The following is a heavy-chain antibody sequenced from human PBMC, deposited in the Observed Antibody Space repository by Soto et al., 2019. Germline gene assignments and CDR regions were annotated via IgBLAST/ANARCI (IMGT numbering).Heavy chain of an antibody. J-gene: IGHJ6*03. V-gene: IGHV4-34*01. D-gene: IGHD1-1*01. CDR1: GGSFSGYY. Sequence: SETLSLTCAVYGGSFSGYYWSWIRQPPGKGLEWIGEINHSGSTNYNPSLKSRVTISVDTSKNQFSLKLSSVTAADTAVYYCAKGRGTYYYYYYMDVWGKGTTVTVSS. CDR3: AKGRGTYYYYYYMDV. CDR2: INHSGST.